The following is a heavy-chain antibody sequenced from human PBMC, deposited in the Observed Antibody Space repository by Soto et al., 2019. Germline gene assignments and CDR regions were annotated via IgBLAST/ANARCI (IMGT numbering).Heavy chain of an antibody. CDR3: ARTRDNNITYYYALDV. Sequence: PSETLSLTCTVSGGSISSYYWSWIRQPAGKGLEWIGRIYTSGSTNYNPSLKSRVTISLDTPNDQFSLKLSSVTAADTAVYYCARTRDNNITYYYALDVWGPGTTVTVS. V-gene: IGHV4-4*07. CDR1: GGSISSYY. D-gene: IGHD1-20*01. J-gene: IGHJ6*02. CDR2: IYTSGST.